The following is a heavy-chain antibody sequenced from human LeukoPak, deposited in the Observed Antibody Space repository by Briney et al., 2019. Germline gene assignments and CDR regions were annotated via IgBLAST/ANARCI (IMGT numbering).Heavy chain of an antibody. CDR2: ISYDGSNK. V-gene: IGHV3-30*18. D-gene: IGHD3-10*01. J-gene: IGHJ6*02. CDR3: AKATYGSGSYYHYYYYGMDV. Sequence: GRSLRLSCAASGFTFGSYGMHWVRQAPGKGLEWVAVISYDGSNKYYADSVKGRFTISRDNSKNTLYLQMNSLRAEDTAVCYCAKATYGSGSYYHYYYYGMDVWGQGTTVTVSS. CDR1: GFTFGSYG.